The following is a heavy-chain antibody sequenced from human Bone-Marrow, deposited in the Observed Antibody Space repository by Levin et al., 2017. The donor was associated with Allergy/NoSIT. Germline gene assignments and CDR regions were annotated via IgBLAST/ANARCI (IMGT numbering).Heavy chain of an antibody. Sequence: ASVKVSCKASGYSLTSYGISWVRQAPGQGLEWMGWISTYNGNTNYAQKLQGRVTMTTDTSTSTVYMELMSLRSDDTAVYFCARGGISSPDGLDVWGQGTTVTVSS. CDR2: ISTYNGNT. D-gene: IGHD2/OR15-2a*01. J-gene: IGHJ6*02. CDR1: GYSLTSYG. CDR3: ARGGISSPDGLDV. V-gene: IGHV1-18*01.